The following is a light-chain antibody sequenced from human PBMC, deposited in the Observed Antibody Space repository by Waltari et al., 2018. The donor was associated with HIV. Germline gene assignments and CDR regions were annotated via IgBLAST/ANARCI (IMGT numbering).Light chain of an antibody. J-gene: IGLJ3*02. CDR1: SSDVGSYNL. V-gene: IGLV2-23*01. CDR3: CSYAGSSNWV. CDR2: EGI. Sequence: QSALTQPAPVSGSPGQSITIPCTGSSSDVGSYNLVSWYQQHPGKAPKLMIYEGINRPSGVSNRFSGSKSGNTASLTISGLQAEDEADYYCCSYAGSSNWVFGGGTKLTVL.